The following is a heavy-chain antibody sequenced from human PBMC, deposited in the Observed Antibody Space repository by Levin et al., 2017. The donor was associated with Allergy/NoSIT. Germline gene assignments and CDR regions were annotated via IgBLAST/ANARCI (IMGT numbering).Heavy chain of an antibody. D-gene: IGHD3-10*01. V-gene: IGHV3-7*05. CDR3: VRGGGYYGSW. CDR2: INKGRNEI. J-gene: IGHJ4*02. CDR1: GFTFSDYW. Sequence: GESLKISCEASGFTFSDYWMSWVRQPSGKGLEWVARINKGRNEISYVDSVKGRFTISRDDGKKSLYLQMTSLRVEDTAVYYCVRGGGYYGSWWGQGALVTVSS.